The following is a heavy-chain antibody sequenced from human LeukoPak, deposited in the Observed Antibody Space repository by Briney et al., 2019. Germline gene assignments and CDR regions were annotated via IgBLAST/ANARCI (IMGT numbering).Heavy chain of an antibody. Sequence: PSETLSLTCAVYGGSFSGYYWSWIRQPPGKRLEWIGEINHSGSTNYNPSLKSRVTISVDTSKNQFSLKLSSVTAADTAVYYCARGGNVLRYFDWSIADYWGQGTLVTVSS. CDR1: GGSFSGYY. D-gene: IGHD3-9*01. CDR3: ARGGNVLRYFDWSIADY. CDR2: INHSGST. V-gene: IGHV4-34*01. J-gene: IGHJ4*02.